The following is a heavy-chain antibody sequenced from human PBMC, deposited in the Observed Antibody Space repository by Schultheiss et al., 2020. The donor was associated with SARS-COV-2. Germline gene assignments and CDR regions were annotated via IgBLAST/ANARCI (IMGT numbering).Heavy chain of an antibody. CDR2: IYFTGIT. V-gene: IGHV4-59*08. Sequence: SETLSLTCSVSGSSITGFFWTWIRQPPGKGLDPIGNIYFTGITKYNPSLKSRVTISGDASKNQFSLTLSSVTAADTAVYYCARAARVEQLFSVRGGHLDYWGRGTQVTVSS. J-gene: IGHJ4*02. CDR3: ARAARVEQLFSVRGGHLDY. CDR1: GSSITGFF. D-gene: IGHD3-10*01.